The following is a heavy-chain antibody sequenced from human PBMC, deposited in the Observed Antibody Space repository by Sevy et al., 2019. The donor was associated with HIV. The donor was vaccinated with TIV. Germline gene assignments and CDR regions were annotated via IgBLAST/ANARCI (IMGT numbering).Heavy chain of an antibody. V-gene: IGHV3-21*01. J-gene: IGHJ3*01. CDR1: GFTFSTYS. CDR3: AKATGTGALAAFDF. D-gene: IGHD1-1*01. Sequence: GGSLRLSCAASGFTFSTYSMNCVREAPGKGLEWVSAISNDNYYIYYADPVKGQFTISRDNPKNSLYLTMNNLRAKNTAVYYCAKATGTGALAAFDFWGQGTRVTVAS. CDR2: ISNDNYYI.